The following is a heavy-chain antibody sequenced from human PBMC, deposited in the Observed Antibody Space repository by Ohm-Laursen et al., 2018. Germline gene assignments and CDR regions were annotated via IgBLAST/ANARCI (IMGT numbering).Heavy chain of an antibody. CDR2: INPNSGGT. Sequence: ASVKVSCKASGYTFTDYSMHWVRQAPGQGLEWMGWINPNSGGTNYAQKFQGRVTMTRDTPISTAYMELSSLRSEDTAVYYCARAVQGSSGLDYWGQGTLVTVSS. V-gene: IGHV1-2*02. J-gene: IGHJ4*02. D-gene: IGHD6-19*01. CDR3: ARAVQGSSGLDY. CDR1: GYTFTDYS.